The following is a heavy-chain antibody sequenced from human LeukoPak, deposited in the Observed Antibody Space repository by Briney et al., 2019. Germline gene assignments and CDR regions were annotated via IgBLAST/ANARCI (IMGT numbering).Heavy chain of an antibody. CDR3: ARARGAASVSIWGLSAFDV. Sequence: GGSLRLSCAASGFTFSTYWMSWVRQAPGKGLEWVANIRQDGSKIYYVDSVKGRFTISRDNAKNSLYLQMDSLRAEDTAVYYCARARGAASVSIWGLSAFDVWGHGAVVTVSS. CDR1: GFTFSTYW. V-gene: IGHV3-7*01. J-gene: IGHJ3*01. CDR2: IRQDGSKI. D-gene: IGHD5/OR15-5a*01.